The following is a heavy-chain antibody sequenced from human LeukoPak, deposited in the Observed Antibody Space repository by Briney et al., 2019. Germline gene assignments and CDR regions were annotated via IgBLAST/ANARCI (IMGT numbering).Heavy chain of an antibody. V-gene: IGHV3-23*01. J-gene: IGHJ4*02. CDR2: ISGSGGST. Sequence: GGSLRLSCTASGFTFSSYAMSWVRQAPGKGLEWVSAISGSGGSTYYADSVKGRFTISRDNSKNTLYLQMNSLRAEDTAVYYCAKDPAGAGTRFDYWGQGTLVTVSS. D-gene: IGHD6-13*01. CDR3: AKDPAGAGTRFDY. CDR1: GFTFSSYA.